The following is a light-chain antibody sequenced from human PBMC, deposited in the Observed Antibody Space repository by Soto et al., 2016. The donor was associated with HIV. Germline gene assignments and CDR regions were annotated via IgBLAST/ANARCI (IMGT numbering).Light chain of an antibody. V-gene: IGKV1-9*01. Sequence: DIQLTQSPSFLSASVGDRVTITCRASQGISSYLAWYQQKPGKAPKLLIYAASTLQSGVPSRFSGSGSGTEFTLTVSSLQPEDFATYYCQQLNSFPHTFGGGTEGGD. CDR2: AAS. CDR3: QQLNSFPHT. CDR1: QGISSY. J-gene: IGKJ4*01.